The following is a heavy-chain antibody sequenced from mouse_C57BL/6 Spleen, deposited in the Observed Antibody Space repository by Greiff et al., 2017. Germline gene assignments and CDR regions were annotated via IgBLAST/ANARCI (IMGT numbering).Heavy chain of an antibody. CDR3: ASYYYGSGWDWYFDV. CDR2: ISSGGSYT. D-gene: IGHD1-1*01. V-gene: IGHV5-6*01. J-gene: IGHJ1*03. CDR1: GFTFSSYG. Sequence: EVQLVESGGDLVKPGGSLKLSCAASGFTFSSYGMSWVRQTPDKRLEWVATISSGGSYTYYPDSVKGRFTISRDNAKNTLYLQMSSLKSEDTAMYYCASYYYGSGWDWYFDVWGTGTTVTVSS.